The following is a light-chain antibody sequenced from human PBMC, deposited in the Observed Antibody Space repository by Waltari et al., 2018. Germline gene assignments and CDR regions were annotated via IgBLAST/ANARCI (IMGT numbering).Light chain of an antibody. V-gene: IGLV2-23*01. CDR1: TTDSWTYNL. J-gene: IGLJ1*01. CDR3: CSYVSNTYV. Sequence: QSALTQPASVSGSPGQSITISCTGTTTDSWTYNLVSWYQQHPGKAPKLFIFEGTKRPSGVSNRFFASKAGNTASLTISGLQADDEADYHCCSYVSNTYVFGTGTKVTVL. CDR2: EGT.